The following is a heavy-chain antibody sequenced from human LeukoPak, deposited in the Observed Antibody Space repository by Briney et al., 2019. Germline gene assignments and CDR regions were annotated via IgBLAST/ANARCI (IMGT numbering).Heavy chain of an antibody. CDR2: ISYDGSNK. D-gene: IGHD5-18*01. CDR1: GFTFSSYG. Sequence: GGSLRLSCAASGFTFSSYGMHWVRQAPGKGLEWVAVISYDGSNKYYADSVKGRFTISRDNSKNTLYLQMNSLRPEDTAVYYCAKQGRRGYSYAKSYYFDYWGQGTLVTVSS. CDR3: AKQGRRGYSYAKSYYFDY. V-gene: IGHV3-30*18. J-gene: IGHJ4*02.